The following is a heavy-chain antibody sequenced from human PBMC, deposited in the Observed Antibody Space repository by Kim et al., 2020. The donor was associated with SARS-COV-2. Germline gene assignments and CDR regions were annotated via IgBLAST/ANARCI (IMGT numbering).Heavy chain of an antibody. D-gene: IGHD4-17*01. Sequence: SETLSLTCAVYGGSFSGYYWSWIRQPPGKGLEWIGEINHSGSTNYNPSLKSRVTISVDTSKNQFSLKLSSVTAADTAVYYCARGHYGDSAGGDAFDIWG. CDR1: GGSFSGYY. J-gene: IGHJ3*02. CDR2: INHSGST. CDR3: ARGHYGDSAGGDAFDI. V-gene: IGHV4-34*01.